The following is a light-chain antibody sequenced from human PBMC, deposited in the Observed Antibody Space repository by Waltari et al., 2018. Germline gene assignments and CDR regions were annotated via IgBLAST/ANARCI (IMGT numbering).Light chain of an antibody. V-gene: IGLV3-1*01. J-gene: IGLJ3*02. CDR1: KSGVKS. CDR3: QAWDSSTVV. Sequence: SYELTQPPPVSVSPGQTPRIPCSGDKSGVKSTCWYQQKPGQSPVLVIFQDIKRPSGIPERFSGSNSGNTATLTISGTQPMDEADYYCQAWDSSTVVFGGGTKLTVL. CDR2: QDI.